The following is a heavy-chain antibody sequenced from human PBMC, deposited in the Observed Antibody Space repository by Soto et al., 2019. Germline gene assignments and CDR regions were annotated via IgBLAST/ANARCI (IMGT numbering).Heavy chain of an antibody. CDR1: GFTVSSNY. CDR2: VYIGGGT. CDR3: ARSATTWDFDY. D-gene: IGHD1-7*01. V-gene: IGHV3-66*01. Sequence: VQLVESGGGLVQPGGSLRLSCAASGFTVSSNYMSWVRQAPGKGLEWASVVYIGGGTYYADSVKGRFTISRDNSKNTLYLQMNSLRAEDTAVYYCARSATTWDFDYWGQGTLVTVSS. J-gene: IGHJ4*02.